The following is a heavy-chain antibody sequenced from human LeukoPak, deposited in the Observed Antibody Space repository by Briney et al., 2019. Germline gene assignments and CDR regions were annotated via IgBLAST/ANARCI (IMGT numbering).Heavy chain of an antibody. J-gene: IGHJ4*02. CDR3: TTRTVASNFDY. CDR2: ISSSGTTT. CDR1: GFSFSVYG. D-gene: IGHD5-12*01. V-gene: IGHV3-48*03. Sequence: GGSLRLSCAASGFSFSVYGMHWVRQAPGKGLEWISDISSSGTTTYYADSVKGRFTISRDNAKNSLYLQMNSLRAEDTAVYYCTTRTVASNFDYWGQGTLVTVSS.